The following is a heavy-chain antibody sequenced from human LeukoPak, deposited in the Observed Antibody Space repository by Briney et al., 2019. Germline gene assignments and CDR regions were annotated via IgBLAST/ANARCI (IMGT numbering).Heavy chain of an antibody. V-gene: IGHV4-59*01. CDR3: GRGDSSGVNFDY. CDR1: GGSISSYY. J-gene: IGHJ4*02. D-gene: IGHD3-22*01. Sequence: SETLSLTCTVSGGSISSYYWSWIRQPPGKGLEWIGYIYYSGSTNYNPSLKSRVTISADTSKNQFSLKLSSVTAADTAVYYCGRGDSSGVNFDYWGQGTLVTVSS. CDR2: IYYSGST.